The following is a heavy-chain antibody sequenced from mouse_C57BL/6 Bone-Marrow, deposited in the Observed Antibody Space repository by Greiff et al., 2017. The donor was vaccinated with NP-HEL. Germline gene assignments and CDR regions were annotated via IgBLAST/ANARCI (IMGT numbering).Heavy chain of an antibody. D-gene: IGHD1-1*01. CDR3: ARSRDYYGSSSWYFDV. CDR2: IDPISGGT. V-gene: IGHV1-72*01. CDR1: GYTFTSYW. J-gene: IGHJ1*03. Sequence: VQLQQPGAELVKPGASVKLSCKASGYTFTSYWMHWVKQRPGRGLEWIGRIDPISGGTKYNEKFKSKATLTADHPSSTAYMQLSSLTSEDSAVYYCARSRDYYGSSSWYFDVWGTGTTVTVAS.